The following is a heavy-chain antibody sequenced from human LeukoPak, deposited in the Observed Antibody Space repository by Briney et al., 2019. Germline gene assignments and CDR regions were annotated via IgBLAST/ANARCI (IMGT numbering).Heavy chain of an antibody. D-gene: IGHD6-6*01. CDR3: ARDFKYSSSRAAGY. Sequence: GASVKVSCKASGYNFNDYGITWVRQAPGQGLERMGWISGYNGNTYHAPNLQDRITVTADTSTSTAYLEVKSLTSDDTAMYYCARDFKYSSSRAAGYWGRGTLVTVSS. CDR2: ISGYNGNT. V-gene: IGHV1-18*01. J-gene: IGHJ4*02. CDR1: GYNFNDYG.